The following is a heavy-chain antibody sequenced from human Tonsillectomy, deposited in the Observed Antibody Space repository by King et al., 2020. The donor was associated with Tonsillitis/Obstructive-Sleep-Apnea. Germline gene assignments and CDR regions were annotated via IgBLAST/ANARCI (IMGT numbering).Heavy chain of an antibody. V-gene: IGHV3-23*04. D-gene: IGHD4-17*01. CDR3: AKDGQMTTVTKVYYYYYMDV. J-gene: IGHJ6*03. CDR1: GFTFSSYA. CDR2: ISGSGGST. Sequence: VQLVESGGGLVQPGGSLRLSCAASGFTFSSYAMSWVRQAPGKGLEWVSAISGSGGSTYYADSVKGRFTISRDNSKNTLYLQMNSLRAEDTAVYYCAKDGQMTTVTKVYYYYYMDVWGKGTTVTVSS.